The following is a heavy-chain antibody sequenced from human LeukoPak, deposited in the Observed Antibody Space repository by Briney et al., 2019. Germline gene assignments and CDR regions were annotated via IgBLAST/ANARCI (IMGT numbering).Heavy chain of an antibody. D-gene: IGHD3-16*01. CDR3: ARHWGRDTFDI. V-gene: IGHV4-61*02. CDR2: IYTSGST. J-gene: IGHJ3*02. Sequence: KPSQTLSLTCTVSGGSISSGSYYWSWIRQPAGKGLEWIGRIYTSGSTNYNPSLKSRVTISVDTSKNQFSLKLNSVTAADTAVYYCARHWGRDTFDIWGQGTMVTVSS. CDR1: GGSISSGSYY.